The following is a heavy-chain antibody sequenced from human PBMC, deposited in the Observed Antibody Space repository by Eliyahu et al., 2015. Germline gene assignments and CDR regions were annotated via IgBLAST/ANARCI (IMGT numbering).Heavy chain of an antibody. J-gene: IGHJ5*02. CDR1: GGSISSYY. V-gene: IGHV4-4*09. Sequence: QVQLQESGPGLVKPSETLSLTCXVSGGSISSYYWSWIRQPPGKGLEWIGYIYASGSTNYNPSLKSRVTLSVDTSKNQVSLNLSSVTAADTAVYYCARHSSSSRGWFDPWGQGTLVTVSS. D-gene: IGHD6-6*01. CDR2: IYASGST. CDR3: ARHSSSSRGWFDP.